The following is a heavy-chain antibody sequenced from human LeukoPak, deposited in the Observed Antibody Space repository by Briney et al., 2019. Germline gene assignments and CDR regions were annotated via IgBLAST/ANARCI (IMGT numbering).Heavy chain of an antibody. Sequence: ASVKVSCKASGYTFTSYGISWVRQAPGQGREWMGWISAYNGNTNYAQKLQARVTMTTDTSTSTAYMELRSLRTDDTAVYYCARSDYGDYVGANGMDVWGQGTTVTVSS. J-gene: IGHJ6*02. CDR2: ISAYNGNT. CDR1: GYTFTSYG. CDR3: ARSDYGDYVGANGMDV. V-gene: IGHV1-18*01. D-gene: IGHD4-17*01.